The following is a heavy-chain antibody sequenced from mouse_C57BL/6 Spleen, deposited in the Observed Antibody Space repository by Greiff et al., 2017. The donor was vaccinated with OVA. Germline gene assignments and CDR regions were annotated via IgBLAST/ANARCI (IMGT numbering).Heavy chain of an antibody. CDR3: AREDYYGSSLCYFDY. J-gene: IGHJ2*01. D-gene: IGHD1-1*01. Sequence: QVQLQQPGAELVKPGASVKLSCKASGYTFTSYWMHWVKQRPGQGLEWIGMIHPNSGSTNYNEKFKSKATLTVDKSSSTAYMQLSSLTSEDSAVYYCAREDYYGSSLCYFDYWGQGTTLTVSS. V-gene: IGHV1-64*01. CDR2: IHPNSGST. CDR1: GYTFTSYW.